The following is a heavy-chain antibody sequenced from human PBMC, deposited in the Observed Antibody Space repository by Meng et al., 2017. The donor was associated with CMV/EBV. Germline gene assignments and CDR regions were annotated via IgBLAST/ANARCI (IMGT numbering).Heavy chain of an antibody. V-gene: IGHV1-69*16. CDR3: ARDGPGGGNYFLY. Sequence: SVKVSCKISGGTFNTYTITWVRQAPGQGFELMGLTIPLLDSPTYAQKFRGRVSITTDESTSTVAMELTSLTSEDTAVYYCARDGPGGGNYFLYWGQGTLVTVSS. CDR2: TIPLLDSP. CDR1: GGTFNTYT. J-gene: IGHJ4*02. D-gene: IGHD1-26*01.